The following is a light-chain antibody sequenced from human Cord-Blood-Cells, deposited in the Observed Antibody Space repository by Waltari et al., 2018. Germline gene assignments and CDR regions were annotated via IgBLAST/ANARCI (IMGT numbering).Light chain of an antibody. J-gene: IGLJ3*02. CDR3: AAWDDSLNGWV. V-gene: IGLV1-44*01. CDR2: NNN. CDR1: SSTIGSNT. Sequence: QSVLTQPPSASGPPGQRVTISCSGSSSTIGSNTVNWYQQLPGTAPKLLIYNNNQRPSGVPDRFSGSKSGTSASLAISGLQSEDEADYYCAAWDDSLNGWVFGGGTKLTVL.